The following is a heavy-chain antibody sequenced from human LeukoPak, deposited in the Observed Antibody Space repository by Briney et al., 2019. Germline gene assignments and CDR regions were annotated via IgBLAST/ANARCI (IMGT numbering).Heavy chain of an antibody. CDR2: ISAYNGNT. J-gene: IGHJ4*02. CDR3: ARSSTVTQYYFDY. CDR1: GYTFTSYG. Sequence: ASVKVSCKASGYTFTSYGISWVRQAPGQGLEWMGWISAYNGNTNYAQKLQGRVTMTTDTSTSTAYMELSSLRSEDMAVYYCARSSTVTQYYFDYWGQGTLVTVSS. D-gene: IGHD4-17*01. V-gene: IGHV1-18*03.